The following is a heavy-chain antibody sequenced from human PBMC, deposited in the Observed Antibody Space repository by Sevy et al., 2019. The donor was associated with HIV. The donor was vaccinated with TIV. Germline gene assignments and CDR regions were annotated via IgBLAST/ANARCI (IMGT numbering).Heavy chain of an antibody. Sequence: SETLSLTCTVSGGSINSDHWNWIRQPPGKGLEWIGYVYYTGGTNYNTSLKNRVTISVDRTKNQFSRKLTSVTAADTAGYYCARRNDFDIWGQGTMVTVSS. CDR1: GGSINSDH. CDR3: ARRNDFDI. J-gene: IGHJ3*02. CDR2: VYYTGGT. V-gene: IGHV4-59*08.